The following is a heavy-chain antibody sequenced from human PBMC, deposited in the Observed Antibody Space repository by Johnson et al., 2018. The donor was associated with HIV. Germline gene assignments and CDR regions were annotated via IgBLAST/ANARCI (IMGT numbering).Heavy chain of an antibody. D-gene: IGHD6-25*01. Sequence: VQLVESGGGVVQPGRSLRLSCAASGFTFSSYAMHWVRQAPGKGLEWVAVIWYDGSNKYYADSVKGRFTISRDNSKNTLYLQMKSLRAEDTAVYYCAKDLSSSAIWGQGTMVTVSS. CDR3: AKDLSSSAI. V-gene: IGHV3-33*06. CDR2: IWYDGSNK. CDR1: GFTFSSYA. J-gene: IGHJ3*02.